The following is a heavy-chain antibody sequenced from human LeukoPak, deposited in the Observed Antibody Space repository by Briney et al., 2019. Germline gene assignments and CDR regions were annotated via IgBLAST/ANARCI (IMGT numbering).Heavy chain of an antibody. Sequence: PSETLSLTCTVSGDSISSYYWSWIRQPPGKGLELIGYIYYSGGTDYNPSLKSRVTISVDTSKNQFSLKLTSVTAADTAVYYCARHVTISGPYDASDIWGQGTMVTVSP. J-gene: IGHJ3*02. CDR3: ARHVTISGPYDASDI. CDR2: IYYSGGT. D-gene: IGHD5-24*01. V-gene: IGHV4-59*08. CDR1: GDSISSYY.